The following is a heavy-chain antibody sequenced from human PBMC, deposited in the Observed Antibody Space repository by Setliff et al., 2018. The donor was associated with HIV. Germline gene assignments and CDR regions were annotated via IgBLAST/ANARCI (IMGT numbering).Heavy chain of an antibody. J-gene: IGHJ3*01. CDR2: INPSDNRT. D-gene: IGHD2-2*01. CDR3: ARPLPIGGYCSSTSCQGAFDF. CDR1: GYTFNNYY. Sequence: ASVKVSCKASGYTFNNYYMHWVRQAPGQGLEWTGIINPSDNRTYYAQKFQGRVTMTRGTSTSSAYMELRSLRSDDTAVYYCARPLPIGGYCSSTSCQGAFDFWGQGTMVTVSS. V-gene: IGHV1-46*02.